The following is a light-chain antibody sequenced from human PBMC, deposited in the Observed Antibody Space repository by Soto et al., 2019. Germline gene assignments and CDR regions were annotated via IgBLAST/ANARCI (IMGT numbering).Light chain of an antibody. J-gene: IGKJ1*01. Sequence: DIVMTQSPVSLAVSLGERATINCRSSQSVLYSSNNKNYLAWYQQKPGQPPKLLIYWASTRESGVPDRFSGGGSGTDFTLTISSLQAEDVAVYYCQQYYSPPPAFGHGTKVDIK. V-gene: IGKV4-1*01. CDR2: WAS. CDR1: QSVLYSSNNKNY. CDR3: QQYYSPPPA.